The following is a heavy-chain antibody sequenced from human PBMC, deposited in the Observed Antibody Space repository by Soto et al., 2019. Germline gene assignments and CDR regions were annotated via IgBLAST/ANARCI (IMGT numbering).Heavy chain of an antibody. V-gene: IGHV1-2*02. D-gene: IGHD5-12*01. CDR3: GRDVNGYDGENY. J-gene: IGHJ4*02. CDR2: INPDDGGT. CDR1: GYTFTGYY. Sequence: HVQLLQSGAEVKEPGASVKVSCKASGYTFTGYYIHWVRQAPGQGLEWMGWINPDDGGTNYAQTFQDRVTMNRDTSTSTAFMDVSSLRSDDTAVYFCGRDVNGYDGENYWGQGTLVTVSS.